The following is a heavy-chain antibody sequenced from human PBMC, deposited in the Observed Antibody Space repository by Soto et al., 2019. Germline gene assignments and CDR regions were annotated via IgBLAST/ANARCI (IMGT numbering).Heavy chain of an antibody. Sequence: ASVKVSCKASRGTFSSYAISWVRQAPGQGLEWMGGIIPIFGTANYAQKFQGRVTITADESTSTAYMELSSLRSEDTAVYYCARDRDDSSGYPEYFQHWGQGTLVTVSS. D-gene: IGHD3-22*01. CDR2: IIPIFGTA. CDR1: RGTFSSYA. J-gene: IGHJ1*01. V-gene: IGHV1-69*13. CDR3: ARDRDDSSGYPEYFQH.